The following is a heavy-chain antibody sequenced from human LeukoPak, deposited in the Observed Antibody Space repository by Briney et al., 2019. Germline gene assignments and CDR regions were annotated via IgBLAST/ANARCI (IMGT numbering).Heavy chain of an antibody. D-gene: IGHD3-10*02. CDR3: AELGITMIGGV. J-gene: IGHJ6*04. CDR1: GFTFKNYA. V-gene: IGHV3-48*03. Sequence: GGSLRLSCATSGFTFKNYAMNWVRQAPGKGLEWVSYISSSGSTIYYADSVKGRFTISRDNAKNSLYLQMNSLRAEDTAVYYCAELGITMIGGVWGKGTTVTISS. CDR2: ISSSGSTI.